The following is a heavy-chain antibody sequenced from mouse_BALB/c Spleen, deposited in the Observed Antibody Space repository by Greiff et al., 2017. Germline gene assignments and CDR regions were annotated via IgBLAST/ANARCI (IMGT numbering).Heavy chain of an antibody. Sequence: DVKLQESGPGLVKPSQSLSLTCSVTGYSITSGYYWNWIRQFPGNKLEWMGYISYDGSNNYNPSLKNRISITRDTSKNQFFLKLNSVTTEDTATYYCALMDYGGQGTSVTVSS. V-gene: IGHV3-6*02. CDR2: ISYDGSN. CDR1: GYSITSGYY. CDR3: ALMDY. J-gene: IGHJ4*01.